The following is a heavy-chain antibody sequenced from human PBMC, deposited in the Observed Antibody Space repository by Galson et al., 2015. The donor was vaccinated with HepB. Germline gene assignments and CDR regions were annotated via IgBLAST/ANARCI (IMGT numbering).Heavy chain of an antibody. CDR3: TRTLYCATTSCYMDYFYGMDV. J-gene: IGHJ6*02. CDR2: IYSIGST. D-gene: IGHD2-2*02. CDR1: GGSISDGNYF. V-gene: IGHV4-61*02. Sequence: TLSLTCTVSGGSISDGNYFWSWVRQPAGKGLEWIGRIYSIGSTNYNPSLKSRATISVDTSKNQFSLKVRSVTAADTAVYYCTRTLYCATTSCYMDYFYGMDVWGRGTTVTVSS.